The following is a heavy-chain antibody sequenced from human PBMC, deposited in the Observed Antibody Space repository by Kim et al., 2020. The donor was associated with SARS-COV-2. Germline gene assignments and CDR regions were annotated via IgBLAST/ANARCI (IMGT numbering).Heavy chain of an antibody. CDR1: GGSISSSSYY. CDR2: IYYSGST. J-gene: IGHJ6*02. Sequence: SETLSLTCTVSGGSISSSSYYWGWIRQPPGKGLEWIGSIYYSGSTYYNPSLKSRVTISVDTSKNQFSLKLSSVTAADTAVYYCARGYSYEPRPYGMDVWGQGTTVTVSS. D-gene: IGHD5-18*01. CDR3: ARGYSYEPRPYGMDV. V-gene: IGHV4-39*01.